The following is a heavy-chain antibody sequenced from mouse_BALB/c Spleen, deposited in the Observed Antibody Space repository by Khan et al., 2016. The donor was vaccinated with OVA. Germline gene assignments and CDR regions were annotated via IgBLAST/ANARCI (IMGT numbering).Heavy chain of an antibody. CDR3: TRRISYFALDY. CDR1: GYTFTNYG. Sequence: QIQLVQSGPELKKPGETVKISCKASGYTFTNYGMNWVKQAPGKGLKWMGWINTYTGEPTYADDFKGRFAISLETSASTAYLQINNLKNEDTATYFCTRRISYFALDYWGQGTSVTVSS. V-gene: IGHV9-3-1*01. J-gene: IGHJ4*01. D-gene: IGHD2-4*01. CDR2: INTYTGEP.